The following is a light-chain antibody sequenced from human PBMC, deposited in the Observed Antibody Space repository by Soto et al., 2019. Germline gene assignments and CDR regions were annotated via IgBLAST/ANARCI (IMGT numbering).Light chain of an antibody. J-gene: IGKJ1*01. CDR1: QSLLQTNGYTY. CDR2: LTS. CDR3: MPSLQTPPCT. V-gene: IGKV2-28*01. Sequence: DIVMTQSPLSLPVTPGEPASISCRSSQSLLQTNGYTYLDWYLQKPGQSPQLLIYLTSIRASGVPDRFSGSGSGTEFTLKISKVEAEDVGVYYCMPSLQTPPCTFGPETKVDIK.